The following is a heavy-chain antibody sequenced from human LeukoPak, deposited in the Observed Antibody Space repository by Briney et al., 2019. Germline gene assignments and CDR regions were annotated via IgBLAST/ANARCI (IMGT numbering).Heavy chain of an antibody. V-gene: IGHV4-39*02. Sequence: SETRSLTCTVSGDSIRSGSYNWGWIRQPPGKGLEWIGSIYYSANTFYNPYLKSRVTIAVDSSKNQFSLKLNFVTAADTAVYYCEKEAPVLNAFDIWGLGTMVTVS. CDR1: GDSIRSGSYN. CDR3: EKEAPVLNAFDI. CDR2: IYYSANT. J-gene: IGHJ3*02. D-gene: IGHD6-6*01.